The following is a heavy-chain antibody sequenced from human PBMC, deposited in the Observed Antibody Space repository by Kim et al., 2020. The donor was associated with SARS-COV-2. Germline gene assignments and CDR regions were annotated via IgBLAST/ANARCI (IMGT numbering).Heavy chain of an antibody. CDR1: GGSISSYY. J-gene: IGHJ3*02. D-gene: IGHD4-17*01. CDR3: ARLGRDDYADAFDI. CDR2: IYYSGST. V-gene: IGHV4-59*01. Sequence: SETLSLTCTVSGGSISSYYWSWIRQPPGKGLEWIGYIYYSGSTNYNPSLKSRVTISVDTSKNQFSLKLSSVTAADTAVYYCARLGRDDYADAFDIWGQGTKVTVSS.